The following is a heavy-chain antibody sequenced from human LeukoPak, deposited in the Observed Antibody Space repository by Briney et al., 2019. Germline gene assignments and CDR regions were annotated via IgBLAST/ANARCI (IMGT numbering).Heavy chain of an antibody. V-gene: IGHV3-23*01. CDR2: ITGSGGST. Sequence: GGSLRLSCAASGFTFTSYGMSWVRQAPGKGLEWVSTITGSGGSTYYADSVKGRFTISRDNSKNTLYLQMNSLRAEDTALYYCASAAGPFDNWGQGTLVTVSS. CDR3: ASAAGPFDN. D-gene: IGHD6-19*01. J-gene: IGHJ4*02. CDR1: GFTFTSYG.